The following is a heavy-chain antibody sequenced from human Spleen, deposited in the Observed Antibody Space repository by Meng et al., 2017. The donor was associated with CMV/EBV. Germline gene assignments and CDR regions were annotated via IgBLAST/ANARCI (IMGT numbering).Heavy chain of an antibody. CDR1: GGTFSSNA. J-gene: IGHJ4*02. CDR2: ILPILNRV. Sequence: SVKVSCKASGGTFSSNAISWVRQAPGQGLEWMGGILPILNRVNYAPKFLGRVTITAAKSMNTVYMEVSSLRSEDTAVYYCATGEVGDYYDSSGYWRWGQGTLVTVSS. D-gene: IGHD3-22*01. V-gene: IGHV1-69*10. CDR3: ATGEVGDYYDSSGYWR.